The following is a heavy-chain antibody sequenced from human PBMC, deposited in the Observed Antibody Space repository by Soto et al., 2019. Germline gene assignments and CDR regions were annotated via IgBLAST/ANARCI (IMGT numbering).Heavy chain of an antibody. V-gene: IGHV3-7*01. CDR3: ARVIARLYSNYGFKGGWFDP. CDR1: GFTFSSYW. CDR2: IKQDGSEK. J-gene: IGHJ5*02. D-gene: IGHD4-4*01. Sequence: PGGSLRLSCAASGFTFSSYWMSWVRQAPGKGLEWVANIKQDGSEKYYVDSVKGRFTISRDNAKNSLYLQMNSLRAEDTAVYYCARVIARLYSNYGFKGGWFDPWGQGTLVTVSS.